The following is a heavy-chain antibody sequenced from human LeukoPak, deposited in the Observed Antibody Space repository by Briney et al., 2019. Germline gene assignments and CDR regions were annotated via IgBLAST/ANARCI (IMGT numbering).Heavy chain of an antibody. CDR3: GRGKDSYYYGVDV. CDR2: ISGYIAAA. D-gene: IGHD3-10*01. J-gene: IGHJ6*02. V-gene: IGHV1-18*01. Sequence: ASVRVSCKASGFTFGAFGISWVRQAPGQGLEWVGCISGYIAAANYAQKFQDRVTMTTDRSTNTAYLELVSLRPDDTAVDYCGRGKDSYYYGVDVWGQGTTVTVSS. CDR1: GFTFGAFG.